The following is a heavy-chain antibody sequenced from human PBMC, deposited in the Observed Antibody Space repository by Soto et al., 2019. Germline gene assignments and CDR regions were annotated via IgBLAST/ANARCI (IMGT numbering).Heavy chain of an antibody. CDR3: ARERTYGGNSPFDY. CDR2: IYYSGST. Sequence: SGTLSLTCTVSGGSISSGDYYWSWIRQPPGKGLEWIGYIYYSGSTYYNPSLKSRVTISVDTSKNQFSLKLSSVTAADTAVYYCARERTYGGNSPFDYWGQGTLVTVSS. CDR1: GGSISSGDYY. V-gene: IGHV4-30-4*01. D-gene: IGHD4-17*01. J-gene: IGHJ4*02.